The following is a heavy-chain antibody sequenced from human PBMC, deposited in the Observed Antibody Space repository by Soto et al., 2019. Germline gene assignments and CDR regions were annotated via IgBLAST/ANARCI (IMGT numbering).Heavy chain of an antibody. J-gene: IGHJ4*02. CDR3: VKGIKNRELTGDYFDY. V-gene: IGHV3-64D*06. D-gene: IGHD7-27*01. CDR2: ISSNGGST. CDR1: GFTFSSYA. Sequence: GGSLRLSCSASGFTFSSYAMHWVRQAPGKGLEYVSAISSNGGSTYYADSVKGRFTISRDNSKNTLYLQMSSLRAEDTAVYYCVKGIKNRELTGDYFDYWGQGTLVTVSS.